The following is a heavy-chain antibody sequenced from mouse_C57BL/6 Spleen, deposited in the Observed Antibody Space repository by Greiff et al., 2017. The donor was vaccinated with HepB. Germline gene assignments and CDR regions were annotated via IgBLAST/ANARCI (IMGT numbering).Heavy chain of an antibody. J-gene: IGHJ4*01. CDR1: GYTFTSYW. CDR3: ASRDGYYAAMDD. D-gene: IGHD2-3*01. CDR2: IHPNSGST. V-gene: IGHV1-64*01. Sequence: QVQLQQPGAELVKPGASVKLSCKASGYTFTSYWMHWVKQRPGQGLEWIGMIHPNSGSTNYNEKFKSKATLTVDKSSSTAYMQLSSLTSEDSAVYYCASRDGYYAAMDDWGQGTSVTVSS.